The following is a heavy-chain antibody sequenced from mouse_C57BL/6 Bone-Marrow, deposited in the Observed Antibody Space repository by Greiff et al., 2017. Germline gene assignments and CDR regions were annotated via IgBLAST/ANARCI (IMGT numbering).Heavy chain of an antibody. Sequence: QVQLQQSGAELARPGASVKLSCKASGYTFTSYGISWVKQRTGQGLEWIGEIYPRSGNTYYNEKFKGKATLTADKSSSTAYMELRSLTSEDAAVYFCAIYGSDDCARDYWGQGTSVTVSS. D-gene: IGHD2-1*01. CDR2: IYPRSGNT. V-gene: IGHV1-81*01. J-gene: IGHJ4*01. CDR1: GYTFTSYG. CDR3: AIYGSDDCARDY.